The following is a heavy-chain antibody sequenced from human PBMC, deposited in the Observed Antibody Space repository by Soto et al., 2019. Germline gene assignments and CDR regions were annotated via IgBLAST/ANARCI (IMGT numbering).Heavy chain of an antibody. CDR3: ARAGAVPAAMWADFDY. CDR1: GYTFTSYG. CDR2: ISAYNGNT. Sequence: ASVKVSCKASGYTFTSYGISWVRQAPGQGLEWMGWISAYNGNTNYAQKLQGRVTMTTDTSTSPAYMELRSLRSDDTAVYYCARAGAVPAAMWADFDYWGQGTLVTVSS. V-gene: IGHV1-18*01. D-gene: IGHD2-2*01. J-gene: IGHJ4*02.